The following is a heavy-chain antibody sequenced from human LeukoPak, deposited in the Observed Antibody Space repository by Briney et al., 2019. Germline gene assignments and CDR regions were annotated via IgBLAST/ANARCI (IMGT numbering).Heavy chain of an antibody. CDR1: GSTVSSYF. CDR2: IYDGGST. CDR3: ARDNYIWNGYYNAFDI. V-gene: IGHV3-53*01. J-gene: IGHJ3*02. D-gene: IGHD3-3*01. Sequence: GGSLRLSCAASGSTVSSYFMSWVRQAPGKGLEWVSVIYDGGSTDYADSVKGRFTISRDNSKSTLYLQMNSLRAEDTAVYYCARDNYIWNGYYNAFDIWGQGTLVTVSS.